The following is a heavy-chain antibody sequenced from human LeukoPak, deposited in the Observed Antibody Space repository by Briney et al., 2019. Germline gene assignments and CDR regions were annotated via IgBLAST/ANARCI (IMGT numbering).Heavy chain of an antibody. CDR1: GFTFNSYS. V-gene: IGHV3-21*06. CDR2: IIGSGSEM. CDR3: AKVQSDIVGAMFFSFDV. J-gene: IGHJ3*01. Sequence: GGSLRLSCGGSGFTFNSYSMNWVRQAPGKGLEWVASIIGSGSEMFYADSLKGRFTISRDNSKNSLYLQMNSLRVEDPAVYYCAKVQSDIVGAMFFSFDVWGQGTMVSVSS. D-gene: IGHD1-26*01.